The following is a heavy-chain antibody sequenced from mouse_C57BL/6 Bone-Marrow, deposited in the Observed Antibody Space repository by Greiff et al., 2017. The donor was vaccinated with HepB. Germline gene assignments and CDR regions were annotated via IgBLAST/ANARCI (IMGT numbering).Heavy chain of an antibody. CDR3: TTSYPFFDY. Sequence: EVKLMESGAELVRPGASVKLSCTASGFNIKDDYMHWVKQRPEQGLEWIGWIDPKNGDTEYASKFQGKATITADTSSNTAYLQLSSLTSEDTAVYYCTTSYPFFDYWGQGTTLTVSS. V-gene: IGHV14-4*01. CDR2: IDPKNGDT. J-gene: IGHJ2*01. CDR1: GFNIKDDY.